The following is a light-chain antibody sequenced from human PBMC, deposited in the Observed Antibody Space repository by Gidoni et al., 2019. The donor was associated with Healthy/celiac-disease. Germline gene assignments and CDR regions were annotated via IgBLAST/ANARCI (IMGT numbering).Light chain of an antibody. CDR1: QSVLYSSNNKNY. CDR3: QQYYSTPWT. V-gene: IGKV4-1*01. CDR2: WAS. J-gene: IGKJ1*01. Sequence: QSPDSLAVSLGERATINCKSSQSVLYSSNNKNYLAWYQQKPGQPPKLLIYWASTRESGVPDRFSGSGSGTDFTLTISSLQAEDVAVYYCQQYYSTPWTFGQGTKVEIK.